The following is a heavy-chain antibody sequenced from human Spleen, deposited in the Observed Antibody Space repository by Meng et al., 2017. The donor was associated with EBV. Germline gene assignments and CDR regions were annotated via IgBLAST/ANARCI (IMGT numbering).Heavy chain of an antibody. Sequence: PLQGSGPGLVKPSQPLSLTCAVSGGSISSGDYYWSWIRQPPGTGLEWIGYIFFGGSTNYNPSLKSRVTMSVDTSKNQFSLKLSSVTAADTAVYYCASSLYSSSRVNWFDPWGQGALVTVSS. CDR3: ASSLYSSSRVNWFDP. D-gene: IGHD6-13*01. CDR1: GGSISSGDYY. CDR2: IFFGGST. J-gene: IGHJ5*02. V-gene: IGHV4-30-4*01.